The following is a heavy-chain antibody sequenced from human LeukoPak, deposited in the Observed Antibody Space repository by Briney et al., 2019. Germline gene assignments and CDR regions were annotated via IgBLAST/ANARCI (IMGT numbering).Heavy chain of an antibody. J-gene: IGHJ4*02. V-gene: IGHV3-23*01. CDR2: ISGSGGNT. CDR1: GFTFSSYA. Sequence: GGSLRLSCAASGFTFSSYAMTWVRQAPGKGLEWVSAISGSGGNTYYANSVKGRFTISRDNSKNTLYLQMNSLRAEDTAVYYCAKETIARGVMDYWGQGTLVTVS. D-gene: IGHD3-10*01. CDR3: AKETIARGVMDY.